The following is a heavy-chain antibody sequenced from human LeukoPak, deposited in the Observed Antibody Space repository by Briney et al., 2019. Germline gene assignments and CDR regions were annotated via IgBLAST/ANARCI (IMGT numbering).Heavy chain of an antibody. D-gene: IGHD3-16*02. CDR1: GYTFTSYD. J-gene: IGHJ4*02. V-gene: IGHV1-8*01. Sequence: EASVKVSCKASGYTFTSYDINWVRQATGQGLEWMGWMNPNSGNTGYAQKFQGRVTMTRNTSISTAYVELSSLRSEDTAVYYCARRMITFGGVIAIWGQGTLVTVSS. CDR3: ARRMITFGGVIAI. CDR2: MNPNSGNT.